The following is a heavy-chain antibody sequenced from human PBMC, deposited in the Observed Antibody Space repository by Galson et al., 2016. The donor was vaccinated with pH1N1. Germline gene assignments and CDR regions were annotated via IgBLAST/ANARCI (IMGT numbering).Heavy chain of an antibody. V-gene: IGHV4-30-4*01. CDR3: ARLLYGDYVGTLDY. D-gene: IGHD4-17*01. Sequence: TLSLTCTVYGGSFSSGDYYWSWIRQPPGKGLEWIGYIYYTGSTYYNPSLKSRVTISVDTSKNQSSLKLSSVTAADTAVYYCARLLYGDYVGTLDYWGQGTLVTVSS. J-gene: IGHJ4*02. CDR1: GGSFSSGDYY. CDR2: IYYTGST.